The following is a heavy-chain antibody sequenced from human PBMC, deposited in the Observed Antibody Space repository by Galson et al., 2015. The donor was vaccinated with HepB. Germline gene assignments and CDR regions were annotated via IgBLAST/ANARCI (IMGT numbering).Heavy chain of an antibody. CDR2: ISYDGSNK. CDR3: ARDPPETYYDILTGYFGRDYYYYGMDV. Sequence: SLRLSCAASGFTFSSYAMHWVRQAPGKGLEWVAVISYDGSNKYYADSVKGRFTISRDNSKNTLYLQMNSLRAEDTAVYYCARDPPETYYDILTGYFGRDYYYYGMDVWGQGTTVTVSS. CDR1: GFTFSSYA. D-gene: IGHD3-9*01. V-gene: IGHV3-30*04. J-gene: IGHJ6*02.